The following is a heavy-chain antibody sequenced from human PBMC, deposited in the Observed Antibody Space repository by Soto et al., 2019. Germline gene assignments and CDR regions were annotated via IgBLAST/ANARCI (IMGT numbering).Heavy chain of an antibody. J-gene: IGHJ5*02. V-gene: IGHV3-23*01. D-gene: IGHD2-15*01. CDR3: VKDLAASGWFDP. CDR2: VSNSGTST. CDR1: GFMFSGYA. Sequence: QLLESGGGMAHPGESLTLSCAASGFMFSGYAMSWVRQAPGKGLEWVSAVSNSGTSTSYADSVKGRFTISRDNSKNTLHLQMSGLGAEDTALYYWVKDLAASGWFDPWGQGTLVIVSS.